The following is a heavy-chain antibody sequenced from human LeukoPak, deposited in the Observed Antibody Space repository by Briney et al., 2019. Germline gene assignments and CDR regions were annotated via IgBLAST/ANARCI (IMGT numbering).Heavy chain of an antibody. Sequence: GGSLRLSCAASGFTFSSYEMNWVRQAPGKGLEWVSYISSSGSTIYYADSVKGRFTISRDNAKNTLYLQMNSLRAEDTAVYYCAKSPTYYYDSSGFLDYWGQGTLVTVSS. J-gene: IGHJ4*02. V-gene: IGHV3-48*03. CDR3: AKSPTYYYDSSGFLDY. D-gene: IGHD3-22*01. CDR2: ISSSGSTI. CDR1: GFTFSSYE.